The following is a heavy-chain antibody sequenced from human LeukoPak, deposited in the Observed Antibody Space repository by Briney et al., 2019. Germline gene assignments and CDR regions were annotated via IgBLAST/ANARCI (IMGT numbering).Heavy chain of an antibody. CDR2: IYTSGST. CDR3: ASLYSGSLGVDY. J-gene: IGHJ4*02. D-gene: IGHD1-26*01. CDR1: GGSISSFY. Sequence: PSETLSLTCTVSGGSISSFYGSWIRQPAGRGVEGNGRIYTSGSTNYNTSLKSRVTMSVDTSKNQFSLKLSSVTAADTAVYYCASLYSGSLGVDYWGQGTPVTVPS. V-gene: IGHV4-4*07.